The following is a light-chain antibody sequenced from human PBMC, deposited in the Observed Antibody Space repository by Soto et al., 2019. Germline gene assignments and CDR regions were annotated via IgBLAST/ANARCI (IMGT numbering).Light chain of an antibody. V-gene: IGKV1-5*03. CDR2: EAS. CDR3: QHTQ. CDR1: RSISRW. Sequence: DIQMTQSPSTLSSSAGDRVTITCRAGRSISRWLSWYQQKPGKAPKLLMYEASSLESGVPSRFSGSGSGTEFTLTISSLQPDDFATYDCQHTQFGQGTKVDIK. J-gene: IGKJ1*01.